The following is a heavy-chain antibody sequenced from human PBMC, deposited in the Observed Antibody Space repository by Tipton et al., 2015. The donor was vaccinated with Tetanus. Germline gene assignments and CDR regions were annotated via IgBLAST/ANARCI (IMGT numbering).Heavy chain of an antibody. V-gene: IGHV4-31*03. CDR2: IFHTGGA. CDR1: GGSVNSDDSY. CDR3: ARVDDSVWGSPFDP. D-gene: IGHD3-16*01. J-gene: IGHJ5*02. Sequence: TLSLTCTVSGGSVNSDDSYWTWIRQHPGKGLDWIGYIFHTGGADYNPSLKSRATISIDTSKNQFSLKLSSVTAADTAVYYCARVDDSVWGSPFDPWGQGVLVTVSS.